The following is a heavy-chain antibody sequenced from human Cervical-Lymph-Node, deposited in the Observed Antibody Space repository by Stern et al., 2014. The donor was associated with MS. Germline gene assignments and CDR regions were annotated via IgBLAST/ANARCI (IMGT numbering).Heavy chain of an antibody. D-gene: IGHD4-23*01. CDR1: GDTFSRNG. V-gene: IGHV1-69*01. CDR3: AQEHRGGNFHS. Sequence: QVQLVQSGAEAKKPGSSVKVSCNISGDTFSRNGISWVRQPPGPGLEWMGAIVPIFGKANYAQKLQGRLAITADESTKTAYMELSSLRSEDTAVYYCAQEHRGGNFHSWGQGTLVIVSS. J-gene: IGHJ4*02. CDR2: IVPIFGKA.